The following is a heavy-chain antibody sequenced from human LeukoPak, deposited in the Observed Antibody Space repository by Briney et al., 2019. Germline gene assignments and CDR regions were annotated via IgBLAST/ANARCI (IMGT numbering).Heavy chain of an antibody. CDR3: ARGFAVISATRMYY. CDR1: GYTFTGYY. J-gene: IGHJ4*02. Sequence: ASVKVSCKASGYTFTGYYIHWVRQAPGQGLEWMGWINPNSGGTNYAQKFQGRVTMTRDTSISTAYMQLSSLRSDDTAVYYCARGFAVISATRMYYWGQGTLVTVSS. D-gene: IGHD2-15*01. CDR2: INPNSGGT. V-gene: IGHV1-2*02.